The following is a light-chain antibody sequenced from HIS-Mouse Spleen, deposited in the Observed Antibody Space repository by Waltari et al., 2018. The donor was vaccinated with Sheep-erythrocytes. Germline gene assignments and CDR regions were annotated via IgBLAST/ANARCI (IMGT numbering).Light chain of an antibody. CDR2: EGS. CDR3: CSYAGSSTWV. Sequence: QSALTQPASVSGSPGQSITIPFTGTSSYVGSYNLVSWYQQHPGKAPQLMIYEGSKRPSGVSNRFSGSKSGNTASLTISGLQAEDEADYYCCSYAGSSTWVFGGGTKLTVL. V-gene: IGLV2-23*01. CDR1: SSYVGSYNL. J-gene: IGLJ3*02.